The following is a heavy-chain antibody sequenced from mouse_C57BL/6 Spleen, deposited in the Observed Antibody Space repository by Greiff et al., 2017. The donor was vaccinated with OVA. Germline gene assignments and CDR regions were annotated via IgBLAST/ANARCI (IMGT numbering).Heavy chain of an antibody. V-gene: IGHV1-69*01. CDR1: GYTFTSYW. J-gene: IGHJ4*01. CDR3: AKGGYDYDAMDY. CDR2: IDPSDSYT. D-gene: IGHD2-10*02. Sequence: VQLQQPGAELVMPGASVKLSCKASGYTFTSYWMHWVKQRPGQGLEWIGEIDPSDSYTNYNQKFKGKSTLTVDKSSSTAYMQLSSLTSEDSAVYYCAKGGYDYDAMDYWGQGTSVTVSS.